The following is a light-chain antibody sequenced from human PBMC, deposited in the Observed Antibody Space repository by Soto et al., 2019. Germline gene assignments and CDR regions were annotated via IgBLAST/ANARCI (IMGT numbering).Light chain of an antibody. CDR3: SSYTDRNNLV. CDR2: DVS. V-gene: IGLV2-8*01. J-gene: IGLJ1*01. CDR1: SSDIGGYDS. Sequence: SLLPQSPSSSGSPGQSGTLSCPGTSSDIGGYDSVSWYQQHPGKAPKVMIYDVSKRPSGVPDRFSGSKSGNTASLTVSALQAEDEADYYCSSYTDRNNLVFGTGTKV.